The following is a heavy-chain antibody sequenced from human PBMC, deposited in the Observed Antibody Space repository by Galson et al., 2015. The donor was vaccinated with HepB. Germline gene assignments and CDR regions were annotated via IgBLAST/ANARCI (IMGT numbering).Heavy chain of an antibody. CDR1: GFSFRSYG. CDR2: IWSDGGNK. Sequence: SLRLSCAASGFSFRSYGMHWVRQAPGKGLEWVAIIWSDGGNKYYADSVKGRFTISRDNSKNTLYLQMNSLRAEDTAVYYCARGGDGDLYYFDYWGQGTLVTVSS. J-gene: IGHJ4*02. CDR3: ARGGDGDLYYFDY. V-gene: IGHV3-33*01. D-gene: IGHD4-17*01.